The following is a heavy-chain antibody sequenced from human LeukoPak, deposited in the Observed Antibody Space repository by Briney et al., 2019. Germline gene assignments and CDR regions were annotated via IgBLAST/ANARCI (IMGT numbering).Heavy chain of an antibody. CDR2: IYYSGST. V-gene: IGHV4-39*07. CDR1: GGSISSSSYY. Sequence: SETLFLTCTVSGGSISSSSYYWGWLRQPPGKGLEWIGSIYYSGSTNYNPSLKSRVTISVDTSKNQFSLKLSSVTAADTAVYYCAREIGQQLVQGWFDPWGQGTLVTVSS. J-gene: IGHJ5*02. CDR3: AREIGQQLVQGWFDP. D-gene: IGHD6-13*01.